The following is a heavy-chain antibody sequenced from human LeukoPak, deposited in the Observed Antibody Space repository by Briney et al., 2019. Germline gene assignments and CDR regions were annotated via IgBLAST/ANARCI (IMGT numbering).Heavy chain of an antibody. CDR1: GVTVGNNY. CDR2: IYSGGST. Sequence: GGSLRLSCAASGVTVGNNYMNWVRQAPGKGLEWVSLIYSGGSTHYADSVKGRFTISRDNSKNPLYLQMNSLRVDDTAVYYCARDPPAVAANTYGWGQGTLVTVSS. D-gene: IGHD6-6*01. CDR3: ARDPPAVAANTYG. J-gene: IGHJ4*02. V-gene: IGHV3-66*01.